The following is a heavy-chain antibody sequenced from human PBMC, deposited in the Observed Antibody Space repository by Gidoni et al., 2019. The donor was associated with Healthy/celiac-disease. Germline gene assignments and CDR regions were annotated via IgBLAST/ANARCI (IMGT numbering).Heavy chain of an antibody. V-gene: IGHV3-11*05. J-gene: IGHJ4*02. Sequence: QVQLVESGGGLVKPGGSLRLSCPASGFTFSDHNMSWIRQAPGKGLEWVSYISSSSSYTNYADSVKGRFTISRDNAKNSLYLQMSSLRAEDTAVYYCARDGYCSGGSCYHFDYWGQGTLVTVSS. D-gene: IGHD2-15*01. CDR1: GFTFSDHN. CDR2: ISSSSSYT. CDR3: ARDGYCSGGSCYHFDY.